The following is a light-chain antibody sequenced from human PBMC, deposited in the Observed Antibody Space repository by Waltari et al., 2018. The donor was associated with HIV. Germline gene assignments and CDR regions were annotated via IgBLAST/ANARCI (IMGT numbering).Light chain of an antibody. V-gene: IGKV2D-29*01. CDR2: EVS. CDR3: LQSLQLPFT. CDR1: QRLEHTDGKTY. Sequence: EIVMAQTPLSLSVPPGQPAFISCKSSQRLEHTDGKTYLYWYLQRPGQPPKLLLFEVSKRFSGVPNKFSGSGSGTDFTLEISRVEAADVGVYYCLQSLQLPFTFGQGTKLEIK. J-gene: IGKJ2*01.